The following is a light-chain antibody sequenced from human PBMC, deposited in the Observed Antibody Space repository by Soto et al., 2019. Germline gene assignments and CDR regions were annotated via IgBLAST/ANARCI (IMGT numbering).Light chain of an antibody. V-gene: IGKV3-20*01. J-gene: IGKJ1*01. CDR3: QQYGSSPPWT. CDR1: QSVTSRY. Sequence: EIVLTHSPGTLSLSPWERATLSCRASQSVTSRYLAWYQQRPGQAPRLLIYGASSRAAGIPDRFSGSGSGTDFTLTISRLEPEDFAVYYRQQYGSSPPWTFGQGTKVDIK. CDR2: GAS.